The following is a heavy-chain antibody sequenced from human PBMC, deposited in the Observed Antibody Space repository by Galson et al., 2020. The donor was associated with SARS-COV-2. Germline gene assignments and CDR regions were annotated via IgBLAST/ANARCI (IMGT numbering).Heavy chain of an antibody. D-gene: IGHD3-3*01. CDR1: GFTFSSYS. CDR2: ISSSSSYI. Sequence: GGSLRLSCAASGFTFSSYSMNWVRQAPGKGLEWVSSISSSSSYIYYADSVKGRFTISRDNAKNSLYLQMNSLRAEDTAVYYCARDRRTSFGVVIFTPPRYGMDVWGQGTTVTVSS. J-gene: IGHJ6*02. V-gene: IGHV3-21*01. CDR3: ARDRRTSFGVVIFTPPRYGMDV.